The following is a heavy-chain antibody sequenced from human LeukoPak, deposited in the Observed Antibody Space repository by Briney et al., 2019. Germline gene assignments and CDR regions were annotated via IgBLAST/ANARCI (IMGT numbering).Heavy chain of an antibody. V-gene: IGHV1-69*02. D-gene: IGHD2-21*02. J-gene: IGHJ4*02. CDR3: ARLVVTAIPVLDS. Sequence: ASVKVSCKASGYTFTSYYMHWVRQAPGQGLEWMGRIIPILGIASCAQKFQGRVTITADKSTSTAYMELSSLRSEDSAVYYCARLVVTAIPVLDSWGLGTLVTVSS. CDR1: GYTFTSYY. CDR2: IIPILGIA.